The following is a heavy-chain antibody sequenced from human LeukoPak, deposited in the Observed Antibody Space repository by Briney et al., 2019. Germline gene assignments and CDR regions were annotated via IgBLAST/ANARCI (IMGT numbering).Heavy chain of an antibody. Sequence: GGSLRLSCAASGFIFSRYALHWVRQAPGKGLEWVAVIWSDGTNRYYGDSVKGRFSISRDDSQKRVFLQMNNLRADDTAVYYCARDAQRGFDYSNSLQYWGQGALVTVSS. CDR1: GFIFSRYA. CDR2: IWSDGTNR. V-gene: IGHV3-33*01. J-gene: IGHJ4*02. D-gene: IGHD4-11*01. CDR3: ARDAQRGFDYSNSLQY.